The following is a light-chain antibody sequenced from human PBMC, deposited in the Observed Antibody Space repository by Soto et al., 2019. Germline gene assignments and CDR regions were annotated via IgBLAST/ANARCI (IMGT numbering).Light chain of an antibody. J-gene: IGKJ2*01. V-gene: IGKV3-20*01. CDR2: GSS. CDR1: QSVTNKY. Sequence: EVVLTQSPGTLSLSPGERATLSCRASQSVTNKYLAWHQQKPGQAPRLLIFGSSDRATGIPDRFSGSGSGTAFTITISSLEPEDFAVYYCQQYCSSPPYTFGQGTKLEI. CDR3: QQYCSSPPYT.